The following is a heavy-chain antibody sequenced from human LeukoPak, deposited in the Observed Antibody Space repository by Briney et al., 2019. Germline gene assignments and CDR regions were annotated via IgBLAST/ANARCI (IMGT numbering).Heavy chain of an antibody. Sequence: PGGSLRLSCAASGFTFSSYSMNWVRQAPGKGLEWVSSISSSSYIYYADSVKGRFTISRDNSKNTLYLQMNSLRAEDTAVYYCAKEGFDSWGQGTLVTVSS. V-gene: IGHV3-21*04. CDR1: GFTFSSYS. J-gene: IGHJ4*02. CDR3: AKEGFDS. CDR2: ISSSSYI.